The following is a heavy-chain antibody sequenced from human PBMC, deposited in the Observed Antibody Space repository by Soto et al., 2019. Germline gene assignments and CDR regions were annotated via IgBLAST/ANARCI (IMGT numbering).Heavy chain of an antibody. CDR3: AKSRDAYNFYFYYGMDV. Sequence: GSLRLSCAASGFTFSNYGMHWVRQTPGKGLEWVALILYDGSNKYYADSVKGRFTISRDNSKNTLYLQVSSLRAEDTAVYYCAKSRDAYNFYFYYGMDVWGQGTTVTVSS. V-gene: IGHV3-30*18. CDR1: GFTFSNYG. D-gene: IGHD2-2*01. J-gene: IGHJ6*02. CDR2: ILYDGSNK.